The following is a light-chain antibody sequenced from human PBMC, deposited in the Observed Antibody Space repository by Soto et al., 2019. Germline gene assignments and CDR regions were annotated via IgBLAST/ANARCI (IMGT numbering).Light chain of an antibody. CDR2: AAS. CDR3: QQYNNWQT. Sequence: ERVMTQSPATLSVSPGGRATLSCRASQSVRSNLAWYHQRPGQAPRLLIYAASARATGIPARFSGSGSGTEFTLTISGLQSEDFGLYYCQQYNNWQTFGQGTKVDI. J-gene: IGKJ1*01. V-gene: IGKV3-15*01. CDR1: QSVRSN.